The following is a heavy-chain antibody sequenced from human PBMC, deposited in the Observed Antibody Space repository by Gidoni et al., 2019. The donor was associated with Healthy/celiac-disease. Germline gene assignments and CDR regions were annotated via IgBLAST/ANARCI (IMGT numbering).Heavy chain of an antibody. CDR1: GSTSSSYA. J-gene: IGHJ6*02. CDR3: ARAGDYWSYYYYGMDV. CDR2: ISYDGSNK. Sequence: QVQLVESGGGVVQPGRSLGLSCDASGSTSSSYAMHWVRKAPGKGLGWGAVISYDGSNKYYADAVKGRVNISRDNSKNTLYLQMNSLRAEDTAVYYCARAGDYWSYYYYGMDVWGQGTTVTVSS. D-gene: IGHD4-17*01. V-gene: IGHV3-30*04.